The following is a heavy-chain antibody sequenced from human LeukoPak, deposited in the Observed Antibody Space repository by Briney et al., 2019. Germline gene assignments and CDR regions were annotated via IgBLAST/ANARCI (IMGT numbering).Heavy chain of an antibody. D-gene: IGHD2-8*01. CDR1: GGSISSSDYY. Sequence: PSETLSLTCSVSGGSISSSDYYWSWIRQPPGKGLEWLVNIYYTGSTSYNPSLKSRVTLSVDTIKNQFSLHLSSVTAADTAVYYCARENYCTNGVCWAFDPWGQGTLVTVSS. CDR3: ARENYCTNGVCWAFDP. V-gene: IGHV4-39*07. J-gene: IGHJ5*02. CDR2: IYYTGST.